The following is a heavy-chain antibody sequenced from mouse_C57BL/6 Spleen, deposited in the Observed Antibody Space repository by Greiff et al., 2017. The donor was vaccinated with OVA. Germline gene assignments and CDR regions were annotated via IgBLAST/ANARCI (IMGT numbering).Heavy chain of an antibody. D-gene: IGHD2-1*01. Sequence: QVQLKQPGAELVRPGSSVKLSCKASGYTFTSYWMHWVKQRPIQGLEWIGNIDPSDSATHYNQKFKDKATLTVDKSSSTAYMQLSSLTSEDSAVYYCARGGNYVSFDYWGQGTTLTVSS. V-gene: IGHV1-52*01. CDR2: IDPSDSAT. CDR3: ARGGNYVSFDY. CDR1: GYTFTSYW. J-gene: IGHJ2*01.